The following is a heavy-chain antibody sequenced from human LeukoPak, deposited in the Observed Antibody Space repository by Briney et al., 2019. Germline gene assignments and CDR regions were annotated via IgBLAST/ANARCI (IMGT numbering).Heavy chain of an antibody. CDR3: AKDETSGTTRGRAFDI. V-gene: IGHV3-23*01. D-gene: IGHD1-1*01. J-gene: IGHJ3*02. CDR2: ISGSGGST. Sequence: GSLRLSCAASGFTFSSYAMSWVRPAPGKGLEWVSGISGSGGSTYYADSVKGRFTISRDNSKNTLYLQMSSLRAEDTAVYYCAKDETSGTTRGRAFDIWGQGTMVTVSS. CDR1: GFTFSSYA.